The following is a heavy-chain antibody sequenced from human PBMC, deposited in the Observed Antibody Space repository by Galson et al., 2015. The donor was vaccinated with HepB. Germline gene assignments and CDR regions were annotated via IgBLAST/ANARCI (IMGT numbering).Heavy chain of an antibody. V-gene: IGHV5-10-1*01. CDR1: GYTFTSYW. D-gene: IGHD1-14*01. CDR3: TTSGRGVGGDCFDV. Sequence: QSGAEVKKPGESLRISCKGSGYTFTSYWINWVRQMPGKGLEWMGRIDPSDSNTDYSPPFQGHVTISADESINTAYLRWGSLRASDTAMYYCTTSGRGVGGDCFDVWGRGTLVTGSS. J-gene: IGHJ2*01. CDR2: IDPSDSNT.